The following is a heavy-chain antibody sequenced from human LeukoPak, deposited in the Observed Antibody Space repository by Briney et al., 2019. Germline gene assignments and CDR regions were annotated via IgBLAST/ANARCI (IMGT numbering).Heavy chain of an antibody. CDR2: IFNSGST. J-gene: IGHJ3*02. D-gene: IGHD5-12*01. V-gene: IGHV4-59*08. Sequence: PSETLSLTCTVPGGSISSYYWSWSRQPPGKGLEWIGYIFNSGSTNYNPSLKSRVTISVHTSKNQFSLKVSSVTAADTAVYYCARRRRGYNGYEDAFDIWGQGTLVTVSS. CDR3: ARRRRGYNGYEDAFDI. CDR1: GGSISSYY.